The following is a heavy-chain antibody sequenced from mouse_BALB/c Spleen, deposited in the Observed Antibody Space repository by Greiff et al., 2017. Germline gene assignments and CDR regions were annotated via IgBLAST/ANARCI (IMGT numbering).Heavy chain of an antibody. CDR2: ISDGGSYT. CDR3: ARDAGTSYWYFDV. V-gene: IGHV5-4*02. J-gene: IGHJ1*01. Sequence: EVQLVESGGGLVKPGGSLKLSCAASGFTFSDYYMYWVRQTPEKRLEWVATISDGGSYTYYPDSVKGRFTISRDNAKNNLYLQMSSLKSEDTAMYYCARDAGTSYWYFDVWGAGTTVTVSS. D-gene: IGHD4-1*01. CDR1: GFTFSDYY.